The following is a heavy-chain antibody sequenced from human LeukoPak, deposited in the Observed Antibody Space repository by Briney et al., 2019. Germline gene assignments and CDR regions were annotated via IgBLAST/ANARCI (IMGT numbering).Heavy chain of an antibody. CDR3: ARVGYGDYHFDY. D-gene: IGHD4-17*01. Sequence: GGSLRLSCAASGFTFDDYGMSWVRQAPGKGLEWVSGINWNGGSTGYADSVKGRFTISRDNAKNSLYLQMNSLRAEDTAVYYCARVGYGDYHFDYWGQGTLVTVSS. CDR1: GFTFDDYG. J-gene: IGHJ4*02. V-gene: IGHV3-20*04. CDR2: INWNGGST.